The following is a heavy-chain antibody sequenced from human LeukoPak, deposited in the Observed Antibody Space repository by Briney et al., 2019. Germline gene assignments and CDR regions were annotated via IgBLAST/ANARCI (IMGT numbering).Heavy chain of an antibody. CDR1: GGSFSGYY. J-gene: IGHJ4*02. Sequence: SETLSLTCAVYGGSFSGYYWSWIRQPPGKGLEWIGEINHSGSTNYNPSLKSRVTISVDTSKNKFSLKLSSVTAADTAVYYCASYVRGRVGLRLAGGYWGQGTLVTVSS. V-gene: IGHV4-34*01. CDR2: INHSGST. CDR3: ASYVRGRVGLRLAGGY. D-gene: IGHD5-12*01.